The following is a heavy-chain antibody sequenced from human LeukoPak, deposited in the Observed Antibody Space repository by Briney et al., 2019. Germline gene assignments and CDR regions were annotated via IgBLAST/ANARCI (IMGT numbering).Heavy chain of an antibody. CDR3: AREGTLGYCSGGSCYYYYYMDV. V-gene: IGHV3-21*01. CDR1: GFTFSSYS. D-gene: IGHD2-15*01. CDR2: ISSSSSYI. Sequence: GGSLRLSCAASGFTFSSYSMNWVRQAPGKGLEWVSSISSSSSYIYYADSVKGRFTISRDNAKNSLYLQMNSLRAEDTAVYYCAREGTLGYCSGGSCYYYYYMDVWGKGTTVTISS. J-gene: IGHJ6*03.